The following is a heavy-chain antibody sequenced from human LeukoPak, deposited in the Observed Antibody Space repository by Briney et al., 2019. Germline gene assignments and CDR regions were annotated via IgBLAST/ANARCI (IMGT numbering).Heavy chain of an antibody. V-gene: IGHV1-46*01. Sequence: ASVKVSCKASGYTFTSYYMHWVRQAPGQGLEWMGIINPSGGSTSYAQKFQGRVTMTRDTSTSTVYMELSSLRSEDTAVYYCARQVRITGTMGGNWFDPWAQGTLVTVSS. J-gene: IGHJ5*02. D-gene: IGHD1-7*01. CDR2: INPSGGST. CDR3: ARQVRITGTMGGNWFDP. CDR1: GYTFTSYY.